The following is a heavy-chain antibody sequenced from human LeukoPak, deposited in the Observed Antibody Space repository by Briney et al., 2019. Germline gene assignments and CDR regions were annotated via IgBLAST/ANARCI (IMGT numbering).Heavy chain of an antibody. CDR1: GGSVSDKY. J-gene: IGHJ4*02. CDR3: ATVPGYSCGYGYFDY. V-gene: IGHV4-59*02. Sequence: SETLSLTCTVSGGSVSDKYWSWIRQLPGKGLEWIGYIHYSGTTSYNPSLKSRVVISVDTSKNQFSLKLNSVTAADTAMYYCATVPGYSCGYGYFDYWGQGTLVTVSS. D-gene: IGHD5-18*01. CDR2: IHYSGTT.